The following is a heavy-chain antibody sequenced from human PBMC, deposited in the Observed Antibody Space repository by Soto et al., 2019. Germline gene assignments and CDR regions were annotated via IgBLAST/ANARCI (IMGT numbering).Heavy chain of an antibody. CDR1: GFTFSGHW. D-gene: IGHD3-10*01. CDR2: IRQDGSQT. V-gene: IGHV3-7*03. CDR3: ASRPSDVKYYWVFDY. J-gene: IGHJ4*02. Sequence: PGGSRRLSCQASGFTFSGHWMTWVRLSPGKGLQWVANIRQDGSQTYYVDSVKGRFTVSRDNARNSMYLLMINRRAEDSAACDCASRPSDVKYYWVFDYWGPGALDTGSS.